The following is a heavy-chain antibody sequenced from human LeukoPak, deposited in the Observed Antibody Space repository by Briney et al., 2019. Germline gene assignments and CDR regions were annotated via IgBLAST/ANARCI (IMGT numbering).Heavy chain of an antibody. Sequence: KPSETLSLTCTVSGGSISSYYWSWIRQPPGKGLEWIGYIYYSGSTNYNPSLKSRVTISVDTSKNQFSLKLSSVTAADTAVYYCARVLGYCSGGSCYSSNPRFDPWGQGTLVTVSS. CDR2: IYYSGST. V-gene: IGHV4-59*01. D-gene: IGHD2-15*01. J-gene: IGHJ5*02. CDR1: GGSISSYY. CDR3: ARVLGYCSGGSCYSSNPRFDP.